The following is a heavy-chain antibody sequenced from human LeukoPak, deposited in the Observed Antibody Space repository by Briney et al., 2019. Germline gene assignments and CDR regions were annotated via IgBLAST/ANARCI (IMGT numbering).Heavy chain of an antibody. J-gene: IGHJ4*02. D-gene: IGHD3-22*01. CDR2: ISGSGGST. CDR3: AKSRVTMIVVVNGGYFDY. Sequence: GGSLRLSCAASGFTFSSYSMNWVRQAPGKGLEWVSAISGSGGSTYYADSVKGRFTISRDNSKNTLYLQMNSLRAEDTAVYYCAKSRVTMIVVVNGGYFDYWGQGTLVTVSS. CDR1: GFTFSSYS. V-gene: IGHV3-23*01.